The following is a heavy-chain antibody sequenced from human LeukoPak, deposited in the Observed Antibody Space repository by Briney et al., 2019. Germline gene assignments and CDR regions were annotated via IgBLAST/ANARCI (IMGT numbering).Heavy chain of an antibody. CDR3: ARGRTYDYVWGSYRWYSFDY. CDR2: ISSSSSYI. CDR1: GFTFSSYS. D-gene: IGHD3-16*02. Sequence: PGGSLRLSCAASGFTFSSYSMNWVRQAPGKGLEWVSSISSSSSYIYYADSVKGRFTISRDNAKNSLYLQMNSLRAEDTAVYYCARGRTYDYVWGSYRWYSFDYWGQGTLATVSS. J-gene: IGHJ4*02. V-gene: IGHV3-21*01.